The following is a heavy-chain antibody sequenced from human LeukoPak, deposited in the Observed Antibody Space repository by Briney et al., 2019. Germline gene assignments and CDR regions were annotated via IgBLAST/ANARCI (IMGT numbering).Heavy chain of an antibody. Sequence: GGSLRLSCAASGFTFSSYWMHWVRHAPGKGLVWVSRIDSDGSSTSYAEFVKGRFTISRDNAKNTLYLQMTSLRAEDTAVYYCARDNGDFDYWGQGTLFTVSS. D-gene: IGHD4-17*01. CDR3: ARDNGDFDY. J-gene: IGHJ4*02. CDR1: GFTFSSYW. CDR2: IDSDGSST. V-gene: IGHV3-74*01.